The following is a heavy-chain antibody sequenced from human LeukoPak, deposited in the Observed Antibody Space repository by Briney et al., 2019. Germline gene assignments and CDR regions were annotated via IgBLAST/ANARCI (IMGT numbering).Heavy chain of an antibody. Sequence: PGGSLRLSCAASGFTSSSFWMSWVPPAPGKGREWVANIKQDGGEKYHVDSVKGRFTISRDNSKNTLDLQMYSCGAEDPALYYWAKDPPEVGRGRWDFQHWGQGTLVTVSS. CDR3: AKDPPEVGRGRWDFQH. CDR1: GFTSSSFW. CDR2: IKQDGGEK. J-gene: IGHJ1*01. D-gene: IGHD1-26*01. V-gene: IGHV3-7*03.